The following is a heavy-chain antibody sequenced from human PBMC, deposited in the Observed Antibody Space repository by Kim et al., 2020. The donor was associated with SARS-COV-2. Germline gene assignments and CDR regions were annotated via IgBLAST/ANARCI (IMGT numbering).Heavy chain of an antibody. Sequence: GGSLRLSCAASGFTFSSYAMSWVRQAPGKGLEWVSAISGSGGSTYYADSVKGRFTISRDNSKNTLYLQMNSLRAEDTAVYYCAKDHYRSIAVAGSFFYYYYGMDVWGQGTTVTVSS. CDR1: GFTFSSYA. V-gene: IGHV3-23*01. J-gene: IGHJ6*02. CDR2: ISGSGGST. D-gene: IGHD6-19*01. CDR3: AKDHYRSIAVAGSFFYYYYGMDV.